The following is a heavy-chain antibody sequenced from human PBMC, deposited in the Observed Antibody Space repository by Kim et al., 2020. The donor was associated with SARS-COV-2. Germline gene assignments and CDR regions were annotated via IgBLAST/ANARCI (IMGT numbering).Heavy chain of an antibody. J-gene: IGHJ6*02. D-gene: IGHD4-17*01. V-gene: IGHV3-73*01. CDR2: IRSKANSYAT. CDR3: TRRGTGNTVGLGMDV. CDR1: GFTFSGSA. Sequence: GGSLRLSCAASGFTFSGSAMHWVRQASGKGLEWVGRIRSKANSYATAYAASVKGRFTISRDDSKNTAYLQMNSLKTEDTAVYYCTRRGTGNTVGLGMDVWGQGTTVTVSS.